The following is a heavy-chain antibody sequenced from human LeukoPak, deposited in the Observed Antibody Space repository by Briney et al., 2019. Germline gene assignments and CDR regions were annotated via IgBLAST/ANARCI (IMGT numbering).Heavy chain of an antibody. CDR3: AKARNTIIVVVGAFDI. Sequence: GRSLRLSCAASGFTFDDYAMHWVRQAPGKGLEWVSGISWNSGSIGYADSVKGRFTISRDNAKNSLYLQINSLRAEDTALYYCAKARNTIIVVVGAFDIWGQGTMVTVSS. V-gene: IGHV3-9*01. J-gene: IGHJ3*02. CDR2: ISWNSGSI. D-gene: IGHD3-22*01. CDR1: GFTFDDYA.